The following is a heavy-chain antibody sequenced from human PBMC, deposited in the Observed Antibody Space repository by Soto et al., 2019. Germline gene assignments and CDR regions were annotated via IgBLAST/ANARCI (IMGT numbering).Heavy chain of an antibody. D-gene: IGHD2-15*01. CDR2: ISGSGGST. V-gene: IGHV3-23*01. J-gene: IGHJ4*02. Sequence: GGSLRLSCAASGFTFSSYAMSWVRQAPGKGLEWVSAISGSGGSTYYADSVKGRFTISRDNSKNTLYLQMNSLRAEDTAVYYCAKISTLQIVVVVAATIFDYWGQGTLVTVSS. CDR3: AKISTLQIVVVVAATIFDY. CDR1: GFTFSSYA.